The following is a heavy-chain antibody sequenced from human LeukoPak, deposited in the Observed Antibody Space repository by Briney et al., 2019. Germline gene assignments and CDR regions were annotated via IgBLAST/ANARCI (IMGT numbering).Heavy chain of an antibody. V-gene: IGHV4-38-2*02. CDR1: RYSIRSDYY. CDR2: IYHSGYT. D-gene: IGHD3-22*01. J-gene: IGHJ4*02. CDR3: ARRPMHYDSSGELDY. Sequence: SETLSLTCSVSRYSIRSDYYWGWIRQPPGKGLEWIASIYHSGYTYYNASLKSRVTLSVDTSKNQFSLNLRSVTAADTAVYYCARRPMHYDSSGELDYWGQGTLVTVSS.